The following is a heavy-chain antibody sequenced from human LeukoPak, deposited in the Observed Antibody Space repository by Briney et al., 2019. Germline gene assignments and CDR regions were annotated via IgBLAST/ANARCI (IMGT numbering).Heavy chain of an antibody. Sequence: PGGSLRLSCAASGFTFSSYGMSWVRQAPGKGLEWVSAISGSGGSTYYVDSVKGRFTISRDNSKNTLYLQMNSLRAEDTAVYYCAKVDGHVVVPAAIAGAFDIWGQGTLVTVSS. V-gene: IGHV3-23*01. J-gene: IGHJ3*02. CDR2: ISGSGGST. CDR1: GFTFSSYG. D-gene: IGHD2-2*01. CDR3: AKVDGHVVVPAAIAGAFDI.